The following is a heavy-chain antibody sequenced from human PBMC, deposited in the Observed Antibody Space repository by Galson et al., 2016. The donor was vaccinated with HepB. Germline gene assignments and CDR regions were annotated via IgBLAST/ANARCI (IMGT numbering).Heavy chain of an antibody. J-gene: IGHJ3*02. CDR3: AKPRRGRDAFDI. Sequence: QSGAEVKRPGESLKISCKVSGYSFPSFWIGWVRQMPGKGLESIGVIYPRDSDTRYNPSLQGQVTISADKSLSTTFLQWSSLKASDTAIYYCAKPRRGRDAFDIWGQGTTVTVSS. CDR1: GYSFPSFW. V-gene: IGHV5-51*01. CDR2: IYPRDSDT.